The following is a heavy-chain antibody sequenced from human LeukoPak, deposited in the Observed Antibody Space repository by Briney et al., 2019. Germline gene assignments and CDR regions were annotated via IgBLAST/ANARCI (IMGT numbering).Heavy chain of an antibody. CDR3: ARNLYYYDSMGFDP. J-gene: IGHJ5*02. Sequence: SETLSLTCTVSGGSISSYYWSWTWQPPGKGLEWIGYIYYSGSTNYNPSLKSRVTISVDTSKNQFSLKLSSVTAADTAVYYCARNLYYYDSMGFDPWGQGTLVTVSS. CDR1: GGSISSYY. V-gene: IGHV4-59*01. CDR2: IYYSGST. D-gene: IGHD3-22*01.